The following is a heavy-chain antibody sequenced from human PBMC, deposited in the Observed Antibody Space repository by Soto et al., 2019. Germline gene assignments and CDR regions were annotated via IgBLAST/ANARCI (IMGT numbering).Heavy chain of an antibody. J-gene: IGHJ4*02. V-gene: IGHV2-5*02. CDR1: GFSLTTSGVG. CDR2: IYWDDVK. D-gene: IGHD3-3*01. CDR3: AHRVLRTVFGLVTTTAIYFDF. Sequence: QITLNESGPTVVRPTETLTLTCRFSGFSLTTSGVGVGWIRQSPGKAPEWLAPIYWDDVKRYSASLKSRLTITKDTSKNQVVLTVSDLDPTDTATYYCAHRVLRTVFGLVTTTAIYFDFWGQGTPVAVSS.